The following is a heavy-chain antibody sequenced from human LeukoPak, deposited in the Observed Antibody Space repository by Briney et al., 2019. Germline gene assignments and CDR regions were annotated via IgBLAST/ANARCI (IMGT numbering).Heavy chain of an antibody. J-gene: IGHJ5*02. CDR2: INWDDEK. CDR1: GFSLTTSGVG. V-gene: IGHV2-5*02. CDR3: AHRRDSSGYRYRWWFAP. D-gene: IGHD3-22*01. Sequence: SGPTLVKPTQTLTLTCTFSGFSLTTSGVGVGWIRQPPGKALEWLALINWDDEKVYSPSLQSRLSITKDTSKNQVVLTMTNVDPVDTATYYCAHRRDSSGYRYRWWFAPWGQGTLVTVFS.